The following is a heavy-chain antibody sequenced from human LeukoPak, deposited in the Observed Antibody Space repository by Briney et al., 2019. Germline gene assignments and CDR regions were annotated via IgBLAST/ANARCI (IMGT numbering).Heavy chain of an antibody. CDR3: ARRSTIFGVVTRPFDY. CDR2: IYSGGST. J-gene: IGHJ4*02. CDR1: GFTVSTNY. D-gene: IGHD3-3*01. Sequence: GGSLRLSCAASGFTVSTNYMSWVRQAPGKGLEWVSIIYSGGSTYYADSVKGRFTISRDSSKNTLYLQMNSLRAEDTAVYYCARRSTIFGVVTRPFDYWGQGTLVTVSS. V-gene: IGHV3-66*04.